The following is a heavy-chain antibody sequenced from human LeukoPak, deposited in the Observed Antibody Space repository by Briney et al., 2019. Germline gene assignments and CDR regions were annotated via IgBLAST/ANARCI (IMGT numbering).Heavy chain of an antibody. D-gene: IGHD3-22*01. CDR1: GFTFNNYA. CDR2: ISGSGGNT. CDR3: ASRHYDSSGYYQYYYYYYGMDV. V-gene: IGHV3-23*01. Sequence: GGSLRLSCAASGFTFNNYAMSWVRQAPGKGLEWVSVISGSGGNTHYADSVKGRFTISRDNSKNTLYLQINSLRAEDTAVYYCASRHYDSSGYYQYYYYYYGMDVWGQGTTVTVSS. J-gene: IGHJ6*02.